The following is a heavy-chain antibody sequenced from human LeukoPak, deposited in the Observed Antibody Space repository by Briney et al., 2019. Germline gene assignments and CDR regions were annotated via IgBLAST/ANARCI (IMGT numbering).Heavy chain of an antibody. D-gene: IGHD3-10*01. CDR2: IRYDGSNK. CDR3: ARSNMVRGPRRYFDY. Sequence: GGSLRLSCAASGLTFSSYGMHWVRQAPGKGLEWVAFIRYDGSNKYYADSVKGRFTISRDNSKNTLYLQMNSLRAEDTAVYYCARSNMVRGPRRYFDYWGQGTLVTVSS. CDR1: GLTFSSYG. J-gene: IGHJ4*02. V-gene: IGHV3-30*02.